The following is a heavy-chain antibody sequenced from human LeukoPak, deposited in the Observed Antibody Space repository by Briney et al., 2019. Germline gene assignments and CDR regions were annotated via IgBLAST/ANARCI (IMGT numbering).Heavy chain of an antibody. V-gene: IGHV4-61*02. J-gene: IGHJ5*02. Sequence: SQALSLTCTVSGGSISSGSYYWSWIRQPAGKGLEWIGRIYTSGSTNYNPSLKSRVTISVDTSKNQFSLKLSSVTAADTAVYYCARSLAVAGTSNNWFDPWGQGTLVTVSS. CDR2: IYTSGST. CDR3: ARSLAVAGTSNNWFDP. CDR1: GGSISSGSYY. D-gene: IGHD6-19*01.